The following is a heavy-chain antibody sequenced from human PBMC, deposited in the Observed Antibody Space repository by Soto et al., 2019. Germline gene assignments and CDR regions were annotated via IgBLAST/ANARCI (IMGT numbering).Heavy chain of an antibody. J-gene: IGHJ5*02. CDR3: AAGPNWGFWSGYYRGVSKHQTYNWFDP. CDR1: GFTFTSSA. V-gene: IGHV1-58*01. Sequence: QMQLVQSGPEVKKPGTSVKVSCKASGFTFTSSAVQWVRQARGQRLEWIGWIVVGSGNTNYAQKFQERVTITRDMSTSTAYMELSSLRSEDTAVYYCAAGPNWGFWSGYYRGVSKHQTYNWFDPWGQGTLVTVSS. CDR2: IVVGSGNT. D-gene: IGHD3-3*01.